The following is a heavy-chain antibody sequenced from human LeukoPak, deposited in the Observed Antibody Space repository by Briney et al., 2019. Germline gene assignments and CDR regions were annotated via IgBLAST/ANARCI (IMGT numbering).Heavy chain of an antibody. CDR3: TRDALFGSGRTHLDF. Sequence: PGGSLRLSCAASGFTFSSYWMSWVRQAPGKGLEWVANIKLDGSEKNYVDSVKGRFTISRDNAKSSLYLQMNSLNVDDTGVYFCTRDALFGSGRTHLDFWSQGTLVSVSS. D-gene: IGHD3-10*01. J-gene: IGHJ4*02. CDR2: IKLDGSEK. CDR1: GFTFSSYW. V-gene: IGHV3-7*04.